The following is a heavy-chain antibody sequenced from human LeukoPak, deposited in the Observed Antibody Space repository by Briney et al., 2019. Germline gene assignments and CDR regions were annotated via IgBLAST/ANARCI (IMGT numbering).Heavy chain of an antibody. V-gene: IGHV4-4*07. J-gene: IGHJ4*02. Sequence: PSETLSLTCTVPGGSISGYYWSWIRQPAGKGLERIGRIYTNGSTNYNPSLKSRVTMSLDTSKNQFSLKLNSVTAADTAVYYCARDYGDYSSGYWGQGTLVSVSS. CDR3: ARDYGDYSSGY. CDR2: IYTNGST. D-gene: IGHD4-17*01. CDR1: GGSISGYY.